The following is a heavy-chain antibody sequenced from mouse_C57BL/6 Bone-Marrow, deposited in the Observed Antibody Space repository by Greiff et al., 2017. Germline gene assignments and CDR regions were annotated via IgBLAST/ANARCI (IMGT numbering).Heavy chain of an antibody. V-gene: IGHV1-80*01. CDR2: IYPGDGDT. CDR3: ARWGYYYGSSYVGAMDY. Sequence: VKLQESGAELVKPGASVKISCKASGYAFSSYWMNWVKQRPGKGLEWIGQIYPGDGDTNYNGKFKGKATLTADKSSSTAYMQLSSLTSADSAVYFCARWGYYYGSSYVGAMDYWGQGTSVTVSS. J-gene: IGHJ4*01. D-gene: IGHD1-1*01. CDR1: GYAFSSYW.